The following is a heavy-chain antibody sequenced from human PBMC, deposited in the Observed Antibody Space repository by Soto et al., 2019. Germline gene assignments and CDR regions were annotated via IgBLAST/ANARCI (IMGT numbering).Heavy chain of an antibody. CDR1: GFRFGDYG. V-gene: IGHV3-20*04. CDR2: INWSGSSR. Sequence: EVQLVESGGGLVRPGGSLRLSCAASGFRFGDYGMSWVRQAPGKGLEWVSGINWSGSSRGYADSVEGKFTISRDNAKNSLYLQMNSLRAEDTALYYCARGSPPDGDYWGQGTLVTVSS. D-gene: IGHD1-26*01. CDR3: ARGSPPDGDY. J-gene: IGHJ4*02.